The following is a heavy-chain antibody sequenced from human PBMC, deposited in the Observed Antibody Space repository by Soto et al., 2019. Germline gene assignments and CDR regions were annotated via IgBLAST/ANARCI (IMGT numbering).Heavy chain of an antibody. CDR1: GYTFTGYY. D-gene: IGHD6-19*01. V-gene: IGHV1-2*04. CDR2: INPNSGGT. CDR3: ARTRLAVAGLGGGSYGMDV. Sequence: ASVNVSCKASGYTFTGYYIHWVRQAPGQGLEWMGWINPNSGGTNYAQKFQGWVTMTRDTSISTAYMELSRLRSDDTAVYYCARTRLAVAGLGGGSYGMDVWGQGTTVTVSS. J-gene: IGHJ6*02.